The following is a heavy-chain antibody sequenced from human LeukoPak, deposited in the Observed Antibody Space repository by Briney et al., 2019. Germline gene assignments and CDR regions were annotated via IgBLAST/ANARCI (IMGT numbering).Heavy chain of an antibody. CDR3: AKRGVVIRVILVGFHKEAYYFDS. D-gene: IGHD3-22*01. CDR2: ISYSRGRT. V-gene: IGHV3-23*01. J-gene: IGHJ4*02. Sequence: PGGSLRLSCAVSGITLSNYGMSWVRQAPGQGLEWVAVISYSRGRTNYADSVKGRFTISRDNPKNTLYLQMNSLRAEGTAVYSCAKRGVVIRVILVGFHKEAYYFDSWGQGALVTVSS. CDR1: GITLSNYG.